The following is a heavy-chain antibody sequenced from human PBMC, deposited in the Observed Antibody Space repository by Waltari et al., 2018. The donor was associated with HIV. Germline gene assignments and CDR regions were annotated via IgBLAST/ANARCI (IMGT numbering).Heavy chain of an antibody. J-gene: IGHJ3*02. D-gene: IGHD3-3*01. CDR2: RYTSGST. V-gene: IGHV4-61*02. CDR3: ARERVTTFGVVIVYEGFDI. CDR1: GGSISSGSYF. Sequence: QVQLQESGPGLVKPSQTLSLTCSVSGGSISSGSYFWSWIRQPAGKGLEWIGRRYTSGSTNYNPSLKSRVTISGDTSKNQLSLKLRSVTAADTAVYYCARERVTTFGVVIVYEGFDIWGQGTKVIVSS.